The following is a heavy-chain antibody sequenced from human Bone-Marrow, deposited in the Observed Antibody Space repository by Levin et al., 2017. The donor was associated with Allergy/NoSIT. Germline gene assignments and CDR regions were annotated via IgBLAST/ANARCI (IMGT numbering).Heavy chain of an antibody. CDR1: GYTFTIYW. CDR2: VYPGDSDA. J-gene: IGHJ5*01. D-gene: IGHD2-2*01. Sequence: GGSLRLSCEGTGYTFTIYWIGWVRQLPGQGLEWMGVVYPGDSDARYSPSFQGRVTFSADRSTNTAYLRWDSLTASDTAIYYCVRHSYGSSASCYADSWGQGTQVTVSS. CDR3: VRHSYGSSASCYADS. V-gene: IGHV5-51*01.